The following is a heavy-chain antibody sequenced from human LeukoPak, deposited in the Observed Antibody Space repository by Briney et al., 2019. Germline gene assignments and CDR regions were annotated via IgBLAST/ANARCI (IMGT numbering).Heavy chain of an antibody. Sequence: SETLSLTCTVSGVSISSSSYYWNWIRQPPGKGLEWIGNIRYGGSTYYNPSLKSRVTISVDTSKNQFSLKLSSVTAADTAVFYCARRIGGSAEIDYWGQGTLVTVSS. V-gene: IGHV4-39*01. CDR3: ARRIGGSAEIDY. J-gene: IGHJ4*02. CDR1: GVSISSSSYY. D-gene: IGHD1-26*01. CDR2: IRYGGST.